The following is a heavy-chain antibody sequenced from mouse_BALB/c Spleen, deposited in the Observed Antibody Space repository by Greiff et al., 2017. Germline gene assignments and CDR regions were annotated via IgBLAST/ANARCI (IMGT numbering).Heavy chain of an antibody. J-gene: IGHJ3*01. Sequence: DVMLVESGGGLVKPGGSLKLSCAASGFTFSSYAMSWVRQTSEKRLEWVASISSGGSTYYPDSVKGRFTISRDNARNILYLQMSSLRSEDTAMYYCATIYYDYAFAYWGQGTLVTVSA. D-gene: IGHD2-4*01. CDR3: ATIYYDYAFAY. V-gene: IGHV5-6-5*01. CDR1: GFTFSSYA. CDR2: ISSGGST.